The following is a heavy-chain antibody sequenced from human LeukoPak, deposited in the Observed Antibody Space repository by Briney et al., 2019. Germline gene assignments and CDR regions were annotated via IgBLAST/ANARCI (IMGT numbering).Heavy chain of an antibody. J-gene: IGHJ6*02. V-gene: IGHV3-11*04. Sequence: GGSLRLSCAASGFTFSDYYMSWIRQAPGKGLEWVSYISSSGSTIYYADSVKGRFTISRDNAKNTLYLQMISLRAEDTAVYYCARVAFGLYVMDVWGQGTTVTVSS. CDR3: ARVAFGLYVMDV. D-gene: IGHD3/OR15-3a*01. CDR2: ISSSGSTI. CDR1: GFTFSDYY.